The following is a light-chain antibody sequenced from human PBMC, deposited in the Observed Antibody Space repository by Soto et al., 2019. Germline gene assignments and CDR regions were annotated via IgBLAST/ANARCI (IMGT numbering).Light chain of an antibody. CDR2: DAS. V-gene: IGKV3-11*01. CDR1: QSVSSY. J-gene: IGKJ4*01. Sequence: EIVLTQSPANLSLSPGERATLSCRASQSVSSYLAWYQQKPGQAPRLLIYDASNMATGIPARFSGSGSGTDFTLTISSLEPEDFSVYYCQQRSNWPQLTFGGGTKVEIK. CDR3: QQRSNWPQLT.